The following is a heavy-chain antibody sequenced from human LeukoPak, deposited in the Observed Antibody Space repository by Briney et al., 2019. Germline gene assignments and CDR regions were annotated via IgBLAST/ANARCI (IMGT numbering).Heavy chain of an antibody. Sequence: SQTLSLTCAISGDSVSSNSAAWNWIRQSPSRGLEWLGRTYYRSKWYNDYTVSVKSRITINPDTSKNQFSLQLNSVTPEDTAVHYCARVPVGAHNAWAWFDPWGQGTLVTVSS. J-gene: IGHJ5*02. CDR1: GDSVSSNSAA. V-gene: IGHV6-1*01. CDR3: ARVPVGAHNAWAWFDP. CDR2: TYYRSKWYN. D-gene: IGHD1-26*01.